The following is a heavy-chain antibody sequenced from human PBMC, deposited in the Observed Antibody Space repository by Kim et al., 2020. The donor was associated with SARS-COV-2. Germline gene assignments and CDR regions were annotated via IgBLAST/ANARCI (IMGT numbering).Heavy chain of an antibody. CDR3: ARTLATRLRGRGYFYYYGLDV. CDR1: GGSFSDFY. V-gene: IGHV4-34*01. CDR2: INHSGSS. J-gene: IGHJ6*02. Sequence: SETLSLTCAVYGGSFSDFYWTWIRQSPGRGLEWIGEINHSGSSNNNPSLKSRVTISVDTSKSQFSLRLRSVTAADTAVYYCARTLATRLRGRGYFYYYGLDVWGQGTTVTVSS. D-gene: IGHD6-6*01.